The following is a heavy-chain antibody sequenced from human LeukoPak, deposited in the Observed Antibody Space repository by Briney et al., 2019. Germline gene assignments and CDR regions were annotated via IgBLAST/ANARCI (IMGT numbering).Heavy chain of an antibody. CDR2: ISFGGSSI. J-gene: IGHJ4*02. CDR3: ARSKGGWLLFDY. D-gene: IGHD6-19*01. Sequence: GGSLRLSCVAYQFTFSNYEMNWVRQAPGKGLEWVSYISFGGSSIHYADSAKGRFTISRDNAKNSLYLQMNSLRAEDTAVYYCARSKGGWLLFDYWGQGTLVTVSS. CDR1: QFTFSNYE. V-gene: IGHV3-48*03.